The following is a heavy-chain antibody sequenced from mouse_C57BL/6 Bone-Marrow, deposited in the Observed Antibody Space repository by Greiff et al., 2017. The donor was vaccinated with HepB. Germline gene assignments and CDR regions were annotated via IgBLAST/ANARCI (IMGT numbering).Heavy chain of an antibody. J-gene: IGHJ3*01. Sequence: EVNLVESGGGLVKPGGSLKLSCAASGFTFSSYAMSWVRQTPEKRLEWVATISDGGSYTYYPDNVKGRFTISRDNAKNNLYLQMSHLKSEDTAMYYCARDDSAWFAYWGQGTLVTVSA. D-gene: IGHD2-4*01. CDR3: ARDDSAWFAY. CDR1: GFTFSSYA. CDR2: ISDGGSYT. V-gene: IGHV5-4*01.